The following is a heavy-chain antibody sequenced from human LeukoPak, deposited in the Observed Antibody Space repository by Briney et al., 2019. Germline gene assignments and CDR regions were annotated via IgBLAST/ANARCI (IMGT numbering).Heavy chain of an antibody. CDR2: IGYDGSNK. J-gene: IGHJ2*01. V-gene: IGHV3-33*01. D-gene: IGHD6-6*01. CDR1: GFTFSSYG. Sequence: GRSLRLSCAASGFTFSSYGMHWVRQAPGKGPEWVAVIGYDGSNKYYVDSVRGRFTISRDNPEKTLYLQMNSLRAEDTAVYYCARGGSWLEYSNFGGFDFWGRGTLVTVSS. CDR3: ARGGSWLEYSNFGGFDF.